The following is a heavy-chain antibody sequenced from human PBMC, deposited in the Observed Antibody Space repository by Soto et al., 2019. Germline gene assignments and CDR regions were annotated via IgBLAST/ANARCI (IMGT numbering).Heavy chain of an antibody. Sequence: VQLVESGGGVVQPGRSLRLSCAASGFTFSSYAMHWVRQAPGKGLEWVAVISYDGSNKYYADSVKGRFTISRDNSKNTLYLQMNSLRAEDTAVYYCAREDGYNLDYWGQGTLVTVSS. V-gene: IGHV3-30-3*01. D-gene: IGHD5-12*01. J-gene: IGHJ4*02. CDR2: ISYDGSNK. CDR1: GFTFSSYA. CDR3: AREDGYNLDY.